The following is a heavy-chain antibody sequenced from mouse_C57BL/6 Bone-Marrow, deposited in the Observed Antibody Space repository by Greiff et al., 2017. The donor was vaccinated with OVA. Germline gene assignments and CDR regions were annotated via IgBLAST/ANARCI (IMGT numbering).Heavy chain of an antibody. Sequence: QVQLQQPGAELVMPGASVKLSCKASGYTFTSYWMHWVTQRPGQGLEWIGDIDPSDSYTNYNQKFKGTSTLTVDHSSSTAYMQLSSLTSEDSAVYDCARWGLRRGYWYFDVWGTGTTVTVSS. V-gene: IGHV1-69*01. CDR1: GYTFTSYW. D-gene: IGHD2-4*01. J-gene: IGHJ1*03. CDR2: IDPSDSYT. CDR3: ARWGLRRGYWYFDV.